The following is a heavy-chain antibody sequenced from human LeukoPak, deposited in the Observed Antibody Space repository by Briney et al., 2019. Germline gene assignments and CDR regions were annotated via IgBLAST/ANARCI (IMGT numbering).Heavy chain of an antibody. CDR3: ARAGAASTNYDFWSGYSYHNWFDP. J-gene: IGHJ5*02. Sequence: PSETLSLTCAVYGGSFSGYYWSWIRQPPGKGLGWIGEINHSGSTNYNPSLKSRVTISVDTSKNQFSLKLSSVTAADTAVYYCARAGAASTNYDFWSGYSYHNWFDPWGQGTLVTVSS. D-gene: IGHD3-3*01. CDR2: INHSGST. CDR1: GGSFSGYY. V-gene: IGHV4-34*01.